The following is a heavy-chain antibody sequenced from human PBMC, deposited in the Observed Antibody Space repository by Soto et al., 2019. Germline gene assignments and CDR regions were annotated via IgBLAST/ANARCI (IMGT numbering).Heavy chain of an antibody. CDR1: GFTFSGSA. Sequence: EVQLVESGGGLVQPGGSLKLSCAASGFTFSGSAMHWVRQASGKGLEWVGRIRSKANSYATAYAASVKGRFTISRDDSKNTAYLQMNSLKTEDTAVYYCTRFYDILTGYYNDYYYGMGVWGQGTTVTVSS. J-gene: IGHJ6*02. CDR3: TRFYDILTGYYNDYYYGMGV. CDR2: IRSKANSYAT. D-gene: IGHD3-9*01. V-gene: IGHV3-73*02.